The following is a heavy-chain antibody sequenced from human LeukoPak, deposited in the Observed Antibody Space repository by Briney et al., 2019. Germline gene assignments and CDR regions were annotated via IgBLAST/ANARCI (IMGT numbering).Heavy chain of an antibody. J-gene: IGHJ4*02. CDR3: ARDWGPTGSYLDH. V-gene: IGHV1-2*02. Sequence: ASVKVSCKASGYTFIAYYIHWVRQAPGQGLEWMGWINPNSGSTKYAQKFQGSVTMTRGTSISTAYMELTSDDTAIYYCARDWGPTGSYLDHWGQGSLVTVSS. CDR2: INPNSGST. D-gene: IGHD1-1*01. CDR1: GYTFIAYY.